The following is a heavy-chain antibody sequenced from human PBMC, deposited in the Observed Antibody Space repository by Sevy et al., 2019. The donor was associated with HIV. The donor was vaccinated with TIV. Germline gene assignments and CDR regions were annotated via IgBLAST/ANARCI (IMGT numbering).Heavy chain of an antibody. CDR3: AREGCTRPHDY. D-gene: IGHD2-8*01. J-gene: IGHJ4*02. CDR1: GFTFISYA. CDR2: ISGSGSTT. V-gene: IGHV3-23*01. Sequence: GGSLRLSCAASGFTFISYAMGWVRQAPGQGLEWVSAISGSGSTTYNADSVKGRFTISRDNSKNTLSLQMNSLRAEDTAIYYCAREGCTRPHDYWGQGTRVTVSS.